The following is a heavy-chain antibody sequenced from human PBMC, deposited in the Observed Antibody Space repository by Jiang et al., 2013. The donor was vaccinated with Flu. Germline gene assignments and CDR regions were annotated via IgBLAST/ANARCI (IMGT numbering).Heavy chain of an antibody. J-gene: IGHJ3*02. V-gene: IGHV4-31*03. D-gene: IGHD4-17*01. CDR2: IYYSGST. CDR1: GGSISSGGYY. Sequence: PGLVKPSQTLSLTCTVSGGSISSGGYYWSWIRQHPGKGLEWIGYIYYSGSTYYNPSLKSRVTISVDTSKNQFSPKLSSVTAADTAVYYCARDQLGTVTYDAFDIWGQGTMVTVSS. CDR3: ARDQLGTVTYDAFDI.